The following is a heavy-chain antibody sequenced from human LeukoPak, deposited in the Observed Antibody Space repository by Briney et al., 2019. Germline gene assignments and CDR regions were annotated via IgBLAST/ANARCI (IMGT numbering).Heavy chain of an antibody. CDR2: IYYSGST. Sequence: SETLSLTCAVYGGSFSSYYWSWIRQPPGKGLEWIGYIYYSGSTNYNPSLKSRVTISVDTSKNQFSLKLSSVTAADTAVYYCARVAITMVRGVIVHYMDVWGKGTTVTISS. J-gene: IGHJ6*03. D-gene: IGHD3-10*01. V-gene: IGHV4-59*01. CDR3: ARVAITMVRGVIVHYMDV. CDR1: GGSFSSYY.